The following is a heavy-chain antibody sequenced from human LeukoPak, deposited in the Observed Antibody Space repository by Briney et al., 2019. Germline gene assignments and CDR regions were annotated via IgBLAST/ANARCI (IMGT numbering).Heavy chain of an antibody. CDR2: IIPIFGTA. J-gene: IGHJ4*02. CDR1: GGTFTSYA. V-gene: IGHV1-69*13. CDR3: ARDSRASGSTLLDY. D-gene: IGHD3-10*01. Sequence: ASVKVSCKASGGTFTSYAISWVRQAPGQGLEWMGGIIPIFGTANYAQKFQGRVTITADESTSTAYMELSSLRSEDTAVYYCARDSRASGSTLLDYWGQGTLVTVSS.